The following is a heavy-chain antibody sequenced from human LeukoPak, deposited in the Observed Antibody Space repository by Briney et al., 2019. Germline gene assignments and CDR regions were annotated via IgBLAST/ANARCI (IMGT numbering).Heavy chain of an antibody. CDR2: IRSDGSDT. V-gene: IGHV3-74*01. CDR1: GFTFSDTW. Sequence: PGGSLRLSCAASGFTFSDTWMHWVRQAPGEGLVWVSRIRSDGSDTRYAESVKGRFTISRDNAKNTLYLQMNSLRAEDTAVYYCARGSGYYSQGDYWGQGTLVTVSS. CDR3: ARGSGYYSQGDY. J-gene: IGHJ4*02. D-gene: IGHD3-22*01.